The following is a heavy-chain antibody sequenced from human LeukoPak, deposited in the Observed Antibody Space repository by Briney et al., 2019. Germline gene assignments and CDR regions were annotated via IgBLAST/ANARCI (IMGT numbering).Heavy chain of an antibody. CDR3: ARALEYYGSGSPVDC. CDR1: GFTVSSNY. J-gene: IGHJ4*02. D-gene: IGHD3-10*01. V-gene: IGHV3-53*01. Sequence: GGSLRLSCAASGFTVSSNYMSWVRQAPGKGLEWVSVIYSGGSTYYADSVKGRFTISRDNSKNTLYLQMNSLRAEDTAVYYCARALEYYGSGSPVDCWGQGTLVTVSS. CDR2: IYSGGST.